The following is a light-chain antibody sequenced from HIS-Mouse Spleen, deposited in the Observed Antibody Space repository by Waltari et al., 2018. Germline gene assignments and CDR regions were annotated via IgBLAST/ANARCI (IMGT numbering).Light chain of an antibody. J-gene: IGLJ2*01. Sequence: SYELTQPPSVSVSPGQTARITCSGDALPKKYAYWYQQKSGQAPGLGLYEDSKRPSGIPERFSGSGSGTMATLTISGAQVEDEADYYCYSTDSSGNHRVFGGGTKLTVL. CDR1: ALPKKY. CDR2: EDS. CDR3: YSTDSSGNHRV. V-gene: IGLV3-10*01.